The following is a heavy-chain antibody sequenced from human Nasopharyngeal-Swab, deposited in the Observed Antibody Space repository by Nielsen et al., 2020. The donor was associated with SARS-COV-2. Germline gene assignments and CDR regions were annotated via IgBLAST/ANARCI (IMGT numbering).Heavy chain of an antibody. Sequence: GESLKISCAASGFTFSSYGMHWVRQAPGKGLEWVAVISYDGSNKYYADSVKGRFTISRDNSKNTLYLQMNSLGAEDTAVYYCAKEPVTTVTTYNVLDYYGMDVWGQGTTVTVSS. J-gene: IGHJ6*02. D-gene: IGHD4-17*01. V-gene: IGHV3-30*18. CDR2: ISYDGSNK. CDR1: GFTFSSYG. CDR3: AKEPVTTVTTYNVLDYYGMDV.